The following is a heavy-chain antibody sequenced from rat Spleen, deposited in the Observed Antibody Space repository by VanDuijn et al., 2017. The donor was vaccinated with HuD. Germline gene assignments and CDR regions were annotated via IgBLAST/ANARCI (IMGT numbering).Heavy chain of an antibody. J-gene: IGHJ2*01. D-gene: IGHD1-12*03. Sequence: QVQLKESGPGLVQSSQTLSLTCTVSGFSLISNTVHWVRQPPGKGLEWMGGIWGDGSTDYNSGLKSRLSISRDTSKSQVFLKVSNLQTEDTAMYFCASQHYYEGYYRDFWGQGVMVTVSS. CDR3: ASQHYYEGYYRDF. CDR1: GFSLISNT. CDR2: IWGDGST. V-gene: IGHV2-1*01.